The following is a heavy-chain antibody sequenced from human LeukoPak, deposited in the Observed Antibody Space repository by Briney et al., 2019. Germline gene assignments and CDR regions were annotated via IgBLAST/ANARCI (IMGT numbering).Heavy chain of an antibody. CDR3: ASGLLYYYDSSALGAFDI. D-gene: IGHD3-22*01. J-gene: IGHJ3*02. CDR2: ISGSSSYI. Sequence: TGGSLRLSCAAPGFTFSSYSMNWVRQAPGKGLEWVSSISGSSSYIYYADSVKGRFTISRDNAKNSLYLQMNSLRAEDTAVYYCASGLLYYYDSSALGAFDIWGQGTMVTVSS. V-gene: IGHV3-21*01. CDR1: GFTFSSYS.